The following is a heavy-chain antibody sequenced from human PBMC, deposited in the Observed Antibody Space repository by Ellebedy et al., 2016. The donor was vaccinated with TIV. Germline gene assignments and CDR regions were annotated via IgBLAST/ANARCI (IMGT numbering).Heavy chain of an antibody. J-gene: IGHJ3*02. CDR1: GVSIRSSLYY. V-gene: IGHV4-39*01. D-gene: IGHD3-10*01. CDR3: ATYRGAIDSFDI. CDR2: LFHSGST. Sequence: SETLSLTXTVSGVSIRSSLYYRGWIRQPPGKGLGWVGSLFHSGSTYYNPSLKSRVTISDDTSKNQFSLRLASVTAADTAVYYCATYRGAIDSFDIWGQGPLVTVSS.